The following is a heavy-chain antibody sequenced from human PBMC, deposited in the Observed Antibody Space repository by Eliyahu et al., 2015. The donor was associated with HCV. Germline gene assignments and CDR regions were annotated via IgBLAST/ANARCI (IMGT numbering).Heavy chain of an antibody. CDR1: GFTFEDYA. D-gene: IGHD3-10*01. CDR3: VKEGSGELLWTMDV. J-gene: IGHJ6*02. V-gene: IGHV3-9*01. Sequence: EVQLVESGGGLVQPGRSLRLSCAASGFTFEDYAMHWVRQAPGKGLEWISGLSWNSGNTDYADSVKGRFTISRDNAKHSLYLQMNSLRVEDTALYYCVKEGSGELLWTMDVWGQGTTVTVSS. CDR2: LSWNSGNT.